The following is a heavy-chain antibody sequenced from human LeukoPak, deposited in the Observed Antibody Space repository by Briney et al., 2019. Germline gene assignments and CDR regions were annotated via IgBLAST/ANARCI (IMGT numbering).Heavy chain of an antibody. Sequence: ASVKVSCKASGYTFTSYGISWVRQAPGQGLEWMGWISAYNGNTNYAQRLQGRVTMTTDTSTSTAYMELRSLRSDDTAVYYCARGGGYCSGGSCPPGFDPWGQGTLVTVSS. J-gene: IGHJ5*02. CDR2: ISAYNGNT. V-gene: IGHV1-18*01. CDR1: GYTFTSYG. D-gene: IGHD2-15*01. CDR3: ARGGGYCSGGSCPPGFDP.